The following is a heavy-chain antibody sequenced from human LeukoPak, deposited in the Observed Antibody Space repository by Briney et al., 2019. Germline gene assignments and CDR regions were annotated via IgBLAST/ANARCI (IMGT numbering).Heavy chain of an antibody. J-gene: IGHJ4*02. CDR1: GFTFCSHS. V-gene: IGHV3-21*04. CDR2: ISSSSSYI. Sequence: GGSLRLSCAASGFTFCSHSMNWVRQAPGKGLEWVSSISSSSSYIYYADSVKGRFTISRDNAKNTLYLQMNSLRAEDTAVYYCAKGWNGYDRFDYWGQGTLVTVSS. CDR3: AKGWNGYDRFDY. D-gene: IGHD5-12*01.